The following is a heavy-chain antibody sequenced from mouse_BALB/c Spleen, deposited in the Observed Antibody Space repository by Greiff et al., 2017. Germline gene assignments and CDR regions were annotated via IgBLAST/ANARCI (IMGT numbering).Heavy chain of an antibody. D-gene: IGHD2-3*01. Sequence: VQLQESGPGLVAPSQSLSITCTVSGFSLTSYGVHWVRQPPGTGLEWLGVIWAGGSTNYNSALMSRLSISKDNSKSQVFLKMNSLQTDDTAMYYCAKERWGPYAMDYWGQGTSVTVSS. CDR2: IWAGGST. CDR3: AKERWGPYAMDY. CDR1: GFSLTSYG. J-gene: IGHJ4*01. V-gene: IGHV2-9*02.